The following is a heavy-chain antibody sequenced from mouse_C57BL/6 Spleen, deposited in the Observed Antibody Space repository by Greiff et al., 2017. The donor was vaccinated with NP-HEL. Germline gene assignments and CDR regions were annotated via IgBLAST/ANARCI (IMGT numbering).Heavy chain of an antibody. D-gene: IGHD2-4*01. CDR3: ARTYDYVPDY. CDR2: INPYNGDT. V-gene: IGHV1-20*01. J-gene: IGHJ2*01. Sequence: EVKLVESGPELVKPGDSVKISCKASGYSFTGYFMNWVMQSHGKSLEWIGRINPYNGDTFYNQKFKGKATLTVDKSSSTAHMELRSLTSEDSAVYYCARTYDYVPDYWGQGTTLTVSS. CDR1: GYSFTGYF.